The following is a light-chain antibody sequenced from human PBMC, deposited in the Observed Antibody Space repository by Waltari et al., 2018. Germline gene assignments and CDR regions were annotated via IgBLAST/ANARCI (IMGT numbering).Light chain of an antibody. V-gene: IGKV1-39*01. J-gene: IGKJ5*01. CDR3: QQSYNSPIT. CDR2: AAS. Sequence: DIQMTQSPSSLSASVGDSVNMTCRASQTISRYLIWYRQKPGKPPNLLIYAASNLHTGVPSRFSGSGSGTDFTLTISEIQPDDFATYYCQQSYNSPITFGQGTRLEIQ. CDR1: QTISRY.